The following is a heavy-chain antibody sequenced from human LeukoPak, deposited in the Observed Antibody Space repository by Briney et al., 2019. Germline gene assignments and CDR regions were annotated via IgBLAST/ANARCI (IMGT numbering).Heavy chain of an antibody. Sequence: GGSLRLSCAASGFTFSSYGMHWVRQAPGKGLEWVAVIWYDGSNIYHADSVKGRFTISRDNSKNTLYLQMNSLRAEDTAVYYCARASPDYYGMNVWGQGTTVTVSS. CDR2: IWYDGSNI. CDR3: ARASPDYYGMNV. V-gene: IGHV3-33*01. J-gene: IGHJ6*02. CDR1: GFTFSSYG.